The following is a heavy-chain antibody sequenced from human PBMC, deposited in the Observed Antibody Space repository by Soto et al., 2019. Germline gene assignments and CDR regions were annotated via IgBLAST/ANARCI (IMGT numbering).Heavy chain of an antibody. CDR1: GFTFSSYG. CDR3: WGVPLSIRDYYYYYMDV. D-gene: IGHD3-16*01. Sequence: GGSLRLSCAASGFTFSSYGMHWVRQAPGKGLEWVAVIWYDGSNKYYADSVKGRFTISRDNSKNTLYLQMNSLRAEDTAVYYCWGVPLSIRDYYYYYMDVWGKGTTVTVSS. CDR2: IWYDGSNK. V-gene: IGHV3-33*01. J-gene: IGHJ6*03.